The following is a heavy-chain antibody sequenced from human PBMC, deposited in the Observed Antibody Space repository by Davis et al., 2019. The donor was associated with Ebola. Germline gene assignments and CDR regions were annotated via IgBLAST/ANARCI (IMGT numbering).Heavy chain of an antibody. CDR1: GFTFSSYA. Sequence: GGSLRLSCAASGFTFSSYAMHWVRQAPGKGLEWVAVISYDGSNKYYADSVKGRFTISRDNAKNSLYLQMNSLRAEDTAVYYCARDHSGIEPFDYWGQGTLVTVSS. CDR2: ISYDGSNK. J-gene: IGHJ4*02. V-gene: IGHV3-30-3*01. CDR3: ARDHSGIEPFDY. D-gene: IGHD1-1*01.